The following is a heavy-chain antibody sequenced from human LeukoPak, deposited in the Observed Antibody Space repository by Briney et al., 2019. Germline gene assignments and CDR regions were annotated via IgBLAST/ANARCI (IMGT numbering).Heavy chain of an antibody. CDR2: ISGSGGST. V-gene: IGHV3-23*01. CDR1: GFTFSSYA. Sequence: PGGSLRLSCAASGFTFSSYAMSWVRQAPGKGLEWVSAISGSGGSTYYADSVKGRFTISRDNSKNTLYLQMNSLRAEDTAVYYCAKRPASYSSSCLDYWGQGTLVTVSS. D-gene: IGHD6-13*01. CDR3: AKRPASYSSSCLDY. J-gene: IGHJ4*02.